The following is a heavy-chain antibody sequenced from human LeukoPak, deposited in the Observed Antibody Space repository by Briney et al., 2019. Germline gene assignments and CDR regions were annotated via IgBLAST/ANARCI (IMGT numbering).Heavy chain of an antibody. D-gene: IGHD3-3*01. CDR3: ARDPNRNYDFWSGYYVSGFDP. J-gene: IGHJ5*02. Sequence: GGSLRLSCAASGFIVSSNYMNWVRQAPGKGLEWVSVIYSGGSTYYADSVKGRFTISRDNSKNTLYLQMNSLRAEDTAVYYCARDPNRNYDFWSGYYVSGFDPWGQGTLVTVSS. CDR1: GFIVSSNY. CDR2: IYSGGST. V-gene: IGHV3-53*01.